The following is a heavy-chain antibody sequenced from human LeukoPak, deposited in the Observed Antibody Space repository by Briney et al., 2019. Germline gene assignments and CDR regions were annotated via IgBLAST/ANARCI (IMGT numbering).Heavy chain of an antibody. CDR1: GFTFSSYE. CDR3: ARDHRFSPTKAYMDV. J-gene: IGHJ6*02. D-gene: IGHD2/OR15-2a*01. CDR2: ISSSGSTI. Sequence: PGGSLGLSCAASGFTFSSYEMNWVRQAPGKGLEWVSYISSSGSTIYYADSVKGRFTISRDNAKNSLYLQMNSLRAEDTAVYYCARDHRFSPTKAYMDVWGQGTTVTVSS. V-gene: IGHV3-48*03.